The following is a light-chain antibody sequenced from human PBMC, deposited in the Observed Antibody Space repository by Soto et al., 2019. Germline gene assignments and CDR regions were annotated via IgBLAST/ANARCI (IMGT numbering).Light chain of an antibody. J-gene: IGKJ5*01. Sequence: EIVLTQSPGTLSLSPGERATLSCRASQSVSSYLAWYQQKPGQAPRLLIYDASNRATGIPARFSGSGSGTDFTLTISSLEPEDFAVYYCQQRSNWPSCGQGTRREIK. CDR2: DAS. CDR1: QSVSSY. CDR3: QQRSNWPS. V-gene: IGKV3-11*01.